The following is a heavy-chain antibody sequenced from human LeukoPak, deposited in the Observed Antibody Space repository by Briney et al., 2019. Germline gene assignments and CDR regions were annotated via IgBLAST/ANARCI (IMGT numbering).Heavy chain of an antibody. D-gene: IGHD2-2*01. J-gene: IGHJ4*02. CDR2: INPSGGST. CDR3: ARDVGVCSSTSCYAGPIDY. Sequence: GASVKVSCKASGYHFTSYYMHWVRQAPGQGLEWMGIINPSGGSTSYAQKFQGRVTMTRATPTSTVYMELSSLRSEDTAVYYCARDVGVCSSTSCYAGPIDYWGQGTLVTVSS. CDR1: GYHFTSYY. V-gene: IGHV1-46*01.